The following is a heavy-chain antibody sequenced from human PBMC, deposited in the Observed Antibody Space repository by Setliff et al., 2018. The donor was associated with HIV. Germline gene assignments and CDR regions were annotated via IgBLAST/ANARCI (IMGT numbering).Heavy chain of an antibody. CDR3: ATVLMVYAIGGRYFQH. CDR2: IYYSGST. CDR1: GGSISSSSYY. V-gene: IGHV4-39*01. D-gene: IGHD2-8*01. J-gene: IGHJ1*01. Sequence: SETLSLTCTVSGGSISSSSYYWGWIRQPPGKGLEWIVSIYYSGSTYYNPSLKSRVTISVDTSKNQFSLKLSSVTAADTAVYYCATVLMVYAIGGRYFQHWGQGTLVTVSS.